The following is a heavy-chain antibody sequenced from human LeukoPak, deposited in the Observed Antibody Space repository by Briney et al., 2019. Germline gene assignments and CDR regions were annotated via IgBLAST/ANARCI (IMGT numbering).Heavy chain of an antibody. CDR2: LYSDGTT. J-gene: IGHJ4*02. CDR3: ARAAYDSNGFTANHDY. D-gene: IGHD5-18*01. Sequence: GSLRLSCAASGFIVSSNYMSWVRQAPGKGLEWVSVLYSDGTTYYADSVKGRFTISRDNSRNTLYLQMNNLRAEDTAVYYCARAAYDSNGFTANHDYWGQGTLVTVSS. CDR1: GFIVSSNY. V-gene: IGHV3-53*01.